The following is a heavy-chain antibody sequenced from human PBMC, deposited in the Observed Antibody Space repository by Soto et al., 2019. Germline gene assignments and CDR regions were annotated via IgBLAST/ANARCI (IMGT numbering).Heavy chain of an antibody. Sequence: SVKVSFKASRGTFSSYAISLVRQAPGQGLEWMGGMIPIFGTANYAQKFQGRVTITADESTSTAYMELSSLRSEDTAVYYCASLDPPAIDYWGQGTLVTVSS. CDR1: RGTFSSYA. CDR2: MIPIFGTA. V-gene: IGHV1-69*13. J-gene: IGHJ4*02. CDR3: ASLDPPAIDY. D-gene: IGHD1-1*01.